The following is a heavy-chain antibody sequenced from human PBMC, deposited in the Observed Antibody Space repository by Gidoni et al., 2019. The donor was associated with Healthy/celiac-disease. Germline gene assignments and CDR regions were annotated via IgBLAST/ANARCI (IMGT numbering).Heavy chain of an antibody. V-gene: IGHV1-69*08. CDR3: ARDGGYYESSGSLTI. D-gene: IGHD3-22*01. Sequence: QVQLVQSGAEVKKPGSSVKVSCKASGGTFSSYTISWVRQAPGQGLEWMGRIIPILGIANYAQKFQGRVTITADKSTSTAYMELSSLRSEDTAVYYCARDGGYYESSGSLTIWGQGTLVTVSS. CDR1: GGTFSSYT. CDR2: IIPILGIA. J-gene: IGHJ4*02.